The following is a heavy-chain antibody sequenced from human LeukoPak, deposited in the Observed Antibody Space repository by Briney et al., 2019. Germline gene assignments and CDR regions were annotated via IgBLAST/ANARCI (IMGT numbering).Heavy chain of an antibody. CDR1: GFTFSSYE. CDR2: IYYSGST. CDR3: ARQQSAGAFDY. V-gene: IGHV4-39*01. J-gene: IGHJ4*02. Sequence: GSLRLSCAASGFTFSSYEMNWVRQAPGKGLEWIGSIYYSGSTYYNPSLKSRVTISVDTSKNQFSLKLSSVTAADTAVYYCARQQSAGAFDYWGQGTLVTVSS. D-gene: IGHD3-10*01.